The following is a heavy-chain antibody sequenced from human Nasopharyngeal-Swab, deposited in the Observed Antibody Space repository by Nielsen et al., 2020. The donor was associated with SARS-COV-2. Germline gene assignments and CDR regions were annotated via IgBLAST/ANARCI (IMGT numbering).Heavy chain of an antibody. V-gene: IGHV4-39*01. Sequence: SETVSLTCTVSGDSIAYSTFYWGWIRQPPGKGLEWIGNIYYNGNTYQNPSLKSRLTISVDKSKNQFSLQLSSVTAADTAVYYCVRSSSWYYFDYWAQGTQVTVSS. D-gene: IGHD6-13*01. J-gene: IGHJ4*02. CDR3: VRSSSWYYFDY. CDR2: IYYNGNT. CDR1: GDSIAYSTFY.